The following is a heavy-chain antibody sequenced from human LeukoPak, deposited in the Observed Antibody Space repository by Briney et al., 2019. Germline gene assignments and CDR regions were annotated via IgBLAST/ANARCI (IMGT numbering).Heavy chain of an antibody. CDR2: IYYSGST. Sequence: SETLSLTCTVYGGSLSGYFWSWIRQYPGKGLEWIGYIYYSGSTYYNPSLKSRVTISVDTSKNQFSLKLSSVTAADTAVYYCARGWVDYYGSGSLAFGGRGWFDPWGQGTLVTVSS. CDR3: ARGWVDYYGSGSLAFGGRGWFDP. D-gene: IGHD3-10*01. CDR1: GGSLSGYF. J-gene: IGHJ5*02. V-gene: IGHV4-31*03.